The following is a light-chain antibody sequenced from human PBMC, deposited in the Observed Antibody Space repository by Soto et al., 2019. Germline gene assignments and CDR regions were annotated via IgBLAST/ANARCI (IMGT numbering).Light chain of an antibody. CDR1: RSNIGAGYD. J-gene: IGLJ2*01. CDR3: QSSDSSLSSWV. Sequence: QSVLTQPPSASGAPGQTLTISCTGSRSNIGAGYDVPWYQHLSGAAPKLLIYGDNNRPSGVPDRFSGSKSGTSASLAITGVQAEDEADYYCQSSDSSLSSWVFGGGTKLTVL. CDR2: GDN. V-gene: IGLV1-40*01.